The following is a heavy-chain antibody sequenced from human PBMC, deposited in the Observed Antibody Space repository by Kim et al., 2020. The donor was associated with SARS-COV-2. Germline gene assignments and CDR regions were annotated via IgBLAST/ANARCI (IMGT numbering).Heavy chain of an antibody. J-gene: IGHJ3*02. CDR1: GGSISSYY. CDR3: ARGGPNDAFDI. V-gene: IGHV4-59*01. CDR2: IYYSGST. Sequence: SETLSLTCTVSGGSISSYYWSWIRQPPGKGLEWIGYIYYSGSTNFNPSLKSRVTISVDTSKNQFSLKLSSVTAADTAVYYCARGGPNDAFDICGQGTMVTVSS.